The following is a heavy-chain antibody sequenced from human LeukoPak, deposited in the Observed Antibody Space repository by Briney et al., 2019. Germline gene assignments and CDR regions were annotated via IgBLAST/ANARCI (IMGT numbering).Heavy chain of an antibody. CDR3: AKGYCSGSCYNGLDY. V-gene: IGHV3-30*02. J-gene: IGHJ4*02. Sequence: GGSLRLSCAASGFTFSTYGMHWVRQAPGKGLEWVAFIRLDGTNKYYADSVKGRFAISRDISKNTLYLQMNSLRAEDTAVYYCAKGYCSGSCYNGLDYWGQGTLVTVSS. CDR2: IRLDGTNK. CDR1: GFTFSTYG. D-gene: IGHD2-15*01.